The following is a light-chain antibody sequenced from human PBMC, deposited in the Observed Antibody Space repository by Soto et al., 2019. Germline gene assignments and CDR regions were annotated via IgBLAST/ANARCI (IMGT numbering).Light chain of an antibody. CDR2: STS. Sequence: QAVVTQEPSLTVSPGGTVTLTCASSTGAVTGGYYPNWFQRKPGQAPRPLIYSTSNKHSWTPARFSDSLLGGKAALTLSGVQPEDEAEYYCLLYYGGAQLIFGGGTKVTVL. V-gene: IGLV7-43*01. CDR1: TGAVTGGYY. CDR3: LLYYGGAQLI. J-gene: IGLJ2*01.